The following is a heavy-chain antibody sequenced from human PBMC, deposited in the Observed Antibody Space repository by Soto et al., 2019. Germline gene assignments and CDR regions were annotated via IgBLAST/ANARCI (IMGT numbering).Heavy chain of an antibody. Sequence: SETLSLTCTVSGDSISSGGFYWSWIRQFPGKGLEWIGFVHYSGITNYNPSLKSRVIMLVDTSKNQVSLKLSPVTAADTAVYYCARGSGYGFGLFAYWGQGTLVTVSS. J-gene: IGHJ4*02. D-gene: IGHD5-18*01. CDR2: VHYSGIT. CDR3: ARGSGYGFGLFAY. V-gene: IGHV4-61*08. CDR1: GDSISSGGFY.